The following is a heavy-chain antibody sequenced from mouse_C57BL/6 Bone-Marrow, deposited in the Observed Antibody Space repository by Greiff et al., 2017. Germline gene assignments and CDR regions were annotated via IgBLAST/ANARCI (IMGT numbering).Heavy chain of an antibody. J-gene: IGHJ4*01. CDR2: IDPSDSYT. Sequence: QVQLKQPGAELVMPGASVKLSCKASGYTFTSYWMHWVKQRPGQGLEWIGEIDPSDSYTNYNQKFKGKSTLTVDKSSSTAYMQLSSLTSEDSAVYYCARNGNYLYAMDYWGQGTSVTVSS. D-gene: IGHD2-1*01. CDR1: GYTFTSYW. CDR3: ARNGNYLYAMDY. V-gene: IGHV1-69*01.